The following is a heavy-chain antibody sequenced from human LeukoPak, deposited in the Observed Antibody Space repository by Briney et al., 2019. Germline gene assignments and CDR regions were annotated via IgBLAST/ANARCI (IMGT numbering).Heavy chain of an antibody. Sequence: SQTLSLTCTVSGGSISSNAYYWSWIRQPPGKGLEWIGYIYYSGSTYYNPSLKSRLTISADTSKNQFSLKLRSVTAADTAVYYCARETHDPTMVRGVVDYWGRGTLVTVSS. CDR3: ARETHDPTMVRGVVDY. V-gene: IGHV4-30-4*01. CDR2: IYYSGST. J-gene: IGHJ4*02. CDR1: GGSISSNAYY. D-gene: IGHD3-10*01.